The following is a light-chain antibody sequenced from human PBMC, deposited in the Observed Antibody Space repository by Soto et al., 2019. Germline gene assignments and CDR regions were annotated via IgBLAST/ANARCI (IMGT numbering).Light chain of an antibody. V-gene: IGKV1-39*01. CDR3: QQSYSTLRT. Sequence: DIQMTQSPSSLSASVGDRVTITCRASQSISSYLNWYQQKPGKAPKLLFYAASSLQSGVPSRFSGSGSGTDFTLTISSLQPEDFATYYCQQSYSTLRTFGQGTKVHIK. CDR1: QSISSY. CDR2: AAS. J-gene: IGKJ1*01.